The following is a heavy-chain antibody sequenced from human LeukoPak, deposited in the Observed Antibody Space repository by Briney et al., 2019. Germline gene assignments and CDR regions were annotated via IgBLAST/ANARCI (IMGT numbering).Heavy chain of an antibody. Sequence: SETLSLTCTVSGGSVSSDSYYWSWIRQPPRKGLEWIGYFYYSGSTNYNPSLKSRVTISVDTSKNQFSLKLSSVTAADTAVYYCARGADYSDAFDIWGQGTMVTVSS. D-gene: IGHD4/OR15-4a*01. CDR2: FYYSGST. CDR3: ARGADYSDAFDI. J-gene: IGHJ3*02. V-gene: IGHV4-61*01. CDR1: GGSVSSDSYY.